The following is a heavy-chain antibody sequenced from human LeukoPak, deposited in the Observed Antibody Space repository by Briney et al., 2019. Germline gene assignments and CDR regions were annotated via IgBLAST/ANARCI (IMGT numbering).Heavy chain of an antibody. CDR2: ISSSSSYI. CDR1: GFTFSSYS. Sequence: GGSLRLSCAASGFTFSSYSMNWVRQAPGKGLECVLSISSSSSYIYYADSVKGRFTISRDDAKNSLYLQMNSLRAEDTAVYYCARDLVVAGAPGAFDIWGQGTMVTVFS. V-gene: IGHV3-21*01. D-gene: IGHD2-15*01. J-gene: IGHJ3*02. CDR3: ARDLVVAGAPGAFDI.